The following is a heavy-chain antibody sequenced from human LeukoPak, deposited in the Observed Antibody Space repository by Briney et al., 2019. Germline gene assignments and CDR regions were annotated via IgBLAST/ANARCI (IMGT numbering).Heavy chain of an antibody. J-gene: IGHJ4*02. CDR1: GFTFSSYG. D-gene: IGHD3-10*01. V-gene: IGHV3-33*01. Sequence: GGSLRLSCAASGFTFSSYGMHWVHQAPGKGLEWVAVIWYDGSNKYYADSVKGRFTISRDNSKNTLYLQMNSLRAEDTAVYYCARARVRDLYYFDYWGQGTLVTVSS. CDR2: IWYDGSNK. CDR3: ARARVRDLYYFDY.